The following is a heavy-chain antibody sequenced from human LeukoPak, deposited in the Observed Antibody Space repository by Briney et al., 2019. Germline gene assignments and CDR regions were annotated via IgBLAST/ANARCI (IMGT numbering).Heavy chain of an antibody. Sequence: ASVKVSFKASGYTFTGYYMHWVRQAPGQGREWMGWINPNSGGTNYAQKFQGRVTMTRDTSISTAYMELSRLRSDDTAVYYCARGRLVYDFWSGYYWFDPWGQGTLVTVSS. D-gene: IGHD3-3*01. V-gene: IGHV1-2*02. J-gene: IGHJ5*02. CDR2: INPNSGGT. CDR3: ARGRLVYDFWSGYYWFDP. CDR1: GYTFTGYY.